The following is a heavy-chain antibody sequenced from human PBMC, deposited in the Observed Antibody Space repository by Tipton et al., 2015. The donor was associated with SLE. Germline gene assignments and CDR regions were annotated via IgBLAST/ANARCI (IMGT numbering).Heavy chain of an antibody. CDR3: ARYSLVDMMSAGYDS. CDR2: IIPIFGTT. V-gene: IGHV1-69*01. J-gene: IGHJ4*02. D-gene: IGHD3-16*01. CDR1: GGTFSSYA. Sequence: QLVQSGAEVKKPGSSVKVSCKASGGTFSSYAISWVRQAPGQGLEWMGGIIPIFGTTNHALKFQGIVTITADDSTSIAYMELSSLRFEDSAVYYCARYSLVDMMSAGYDSWGQGTLVTVSP.